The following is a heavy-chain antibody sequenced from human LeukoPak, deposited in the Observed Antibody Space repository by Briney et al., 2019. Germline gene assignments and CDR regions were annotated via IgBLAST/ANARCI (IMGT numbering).Heavy chain of an antibody. CDR1: GYTFTSYG. D-gene: IGHD3-22*01. Sequence: ASVKVSCKASGYTFTSYGISWVRQAAGKGLEWMGWISTYNGNTNYAQKLQGRVTMTTDTSTSTAYMEVRSLRSDDTAVYYCARDGHRRCHYDCSGREDAFDIWGQGTMVTVSS. J-gene: IGHJ3*02. CDR2: ISTYNGNT. V-gene: IGHV1-18*01. CDR3: ARDGHRRCHYDCSGREDAFDI.